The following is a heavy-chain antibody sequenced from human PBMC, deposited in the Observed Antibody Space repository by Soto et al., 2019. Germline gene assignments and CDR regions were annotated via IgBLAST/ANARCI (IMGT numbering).Heavy chain of an antibody. Sequence: PGGSLRLSCAASGLTFSSYAMHWVRQAPGKGLEWVAVISYDGSNKYYADSVKGRFTISRDNSKNTLYLQMNRLRAEDTAVYYCARVGMGYYDFWSGSYGMDVWGQGTTVTVSS. V-gene: IGHV3-30-3*01. J-gene: IGHJ6*02. CDR2: ISYDGSNK. CDR3: ARVGMGYYDFWSGSYGMDV. CDR1: GLTFSSYA. D-gene: IGHD3-3*01.